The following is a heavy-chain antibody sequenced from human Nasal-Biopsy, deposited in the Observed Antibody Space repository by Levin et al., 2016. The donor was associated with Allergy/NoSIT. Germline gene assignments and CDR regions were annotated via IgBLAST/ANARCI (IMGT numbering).Heavy chain of an antibody. CDR1: GGSINIPTSY. D-gene: IGHD2-15*01. Sequence: SETLSLTCTVSGGSINIPTSYWAWIRQPPGKHLEWIGGIYFTGTSSYNPSLKDRVTISIDASKNQFSLTTTSVTAADTAVYFCARRLASGWSPGSFDSWGQGSLVTVSP. J-gene: IGHJ4*02. V-gene: IGHV4-39*01. CDR2: IYFTGTS. CDR3: ARRLASGWSPGSFDS.